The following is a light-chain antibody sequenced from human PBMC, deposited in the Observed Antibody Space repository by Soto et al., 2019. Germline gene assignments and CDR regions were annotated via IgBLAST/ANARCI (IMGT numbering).Light chain of an antibody. V-gene: IGLV1-44*01. Sequence: QSVLTQPPSASGTPGQTVSISCSGGSSNIGSNIVNWYQQLPGTAPKLLIYNNNERPSGVPDRFSGSKSGNTASLTISGLQAEDEADYYCCSYAGSYTDYVFGTGTKLTVL. CDR3: CSYAGSYTDYV. CDR1: SSNIGSNI. CDR2: NNN. J-gene: IGLJ1*01.